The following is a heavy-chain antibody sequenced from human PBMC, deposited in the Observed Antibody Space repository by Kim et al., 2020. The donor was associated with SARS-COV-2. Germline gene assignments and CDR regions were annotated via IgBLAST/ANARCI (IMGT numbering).Heavy chain of an antibody. CDR3: AVTPYCSGGSCYSGYYYYGMDV. CDR1: GFTFSSYA. Sequence: GGSLRLSCAASGFTFSSYAMHWVRQAPGKGLEWVAVISYDGSNKYYVDSVKGRFTISRDNSKNTLYLQMNSLRAEDTAVYYCAVTPYCSGGSCYSGYYYYGMDVWGQGTTVTVSS. CDR2: ISYDGSNK. D-gene: IGHD2-15*01. V-gene: IGHV3-30*04. J-gene: IGHJ6*02.